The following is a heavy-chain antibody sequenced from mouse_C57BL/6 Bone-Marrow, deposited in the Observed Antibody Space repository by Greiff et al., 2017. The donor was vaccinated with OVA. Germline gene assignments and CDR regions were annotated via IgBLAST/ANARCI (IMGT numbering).Heavy chain of an antibody. CDR3: TRETVVATPYAMDY. D-gene: IGHD1-1*01. CDR2: ISSGGDYI. V-gene: IGHV5-9-1*02. Sequence: EVKLMESGEGLVKPGGSLKLSCAASGFTFSSYAMSWVRQTPEKRLEWVAYISSGGDYIYYADTVKGRFTISRDNARNTLYLQMSSLKSEDTAMYYCTRETVVATPYAMDYWGQGTSVTVSS. J-gene: IGHJ4*01. CDR1: GFTFSSYA.